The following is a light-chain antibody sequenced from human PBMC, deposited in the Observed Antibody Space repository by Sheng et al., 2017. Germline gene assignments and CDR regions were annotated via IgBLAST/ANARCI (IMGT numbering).Light chain of an antibody. V-gene: IGLV3-19*01. CDR1: SLRNYY. CDR2: REN. CDR3: NSRDSTGNHVI. Sequence: SSELTQDPSVSVALGQTVRITCQGDSLRNYYASWYQKKPGQAPVLVIYRENNRPSGIPDRFSGSSSGNTASLTITGSQAEDEADYYCNSRDSTGNHVIFGGGTKLTVL. J-gene: IGLJ2*01.